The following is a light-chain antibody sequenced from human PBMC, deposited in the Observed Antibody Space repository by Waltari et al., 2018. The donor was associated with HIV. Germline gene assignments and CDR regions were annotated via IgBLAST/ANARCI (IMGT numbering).Light chain of an antibody. CDR2: ANN. Sequence: QSVLTQPPSASGTPGQRVTISCSGISSTIGSNEVSCYQQFPGTAPKVLMSANNQRPSGVPDRFSASKSGTSASLSISGLHSEDEADYYCATWDDSLNGPLFGGGTKLTVL. J-gene: IGLJ2*01. V-gene: IGLV1-44*01. CDR1: SSTIGSNE. CDR3: ATWDDSLNGPL.